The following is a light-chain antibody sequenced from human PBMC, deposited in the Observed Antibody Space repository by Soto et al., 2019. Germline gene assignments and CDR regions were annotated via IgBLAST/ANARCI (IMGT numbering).Light chain of an antibody. CDR1: NIGSKS. Sequence: SYELTQSPSVSVAPGQTARITCAGTNIGSKSVHWYQQKPGQAPVAVVYDDSDRPSGIPERFSGSNSGNKATLTISRVEAGDEADFYCQVWDSRSEHWVFGGGTKLTVL. J-gene: IGLJ3*02. CDR3: QVWDSRSEHWV. V-gene: IGLV3-21*02. CDR2: DDS.